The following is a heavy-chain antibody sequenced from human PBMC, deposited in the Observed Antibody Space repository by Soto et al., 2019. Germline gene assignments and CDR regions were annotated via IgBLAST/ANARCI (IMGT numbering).Heavy chain of an antibody. D-gene: IGHD6-19*01. V-gene: IGHV3-74*01. J-gene: IGHJ3*02. CDR2: INSDGSST. CDR1: GFTFSSYW. Sequence: PGGSLKLSCAASGFTFSSYWMHCFRQAPGKGLVWVSRINSDGSSTSYADSVKGRFTISRDNAKNTLYLQMNSLRAEDTAVYYCARGYSSGWFQVGAFDIWGQGTMVTVS. CDR3: ARGYSSGWFQVGAFDI.